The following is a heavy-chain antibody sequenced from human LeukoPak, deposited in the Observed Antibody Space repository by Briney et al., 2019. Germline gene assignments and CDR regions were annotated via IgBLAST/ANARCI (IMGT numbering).Heavy chain of an antibody. V-gene: IGHV1-2*04. CDR1: GYTFTGYY. CDR3: ARGGCSSTSCYSGSYYYYYYGMAV. J-gene: IGHJ6*04. CDR2: INPNSGGT. D-gene: IGHD2-2*01. Sequence: GASVKVSCKASGYTFTGYYMHWVRQAPGHGLEWVGWINPNSGGTNYAQKFQGWVTMTRDTSISTAYMELSRLRSDDTAVYYCARGGCSSTSCYSGSYYYYYYGMAVWGKGTTVTVSS.